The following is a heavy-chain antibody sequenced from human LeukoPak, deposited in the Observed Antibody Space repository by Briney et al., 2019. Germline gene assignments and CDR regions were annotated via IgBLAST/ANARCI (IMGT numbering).Heavy chain of an antibody. J-gene: IGHJ4*02. CDR3: ARERIAAAAEDY. V-gene: IGHV4-59*01. Sequence: SETLSLTCTVSAGSLSRYYWSWIRQPPGKGLEWIGYIYYSGSTHYNPSLKSRVTISVDTSKNQFSLKLSSVTAADTAVYYCARERIAAAAEDYWGQGTLVTVSS. CDR2: IYYSGST. CDR1: AGSLSRYY. D-gene: IGHD6-13*01.